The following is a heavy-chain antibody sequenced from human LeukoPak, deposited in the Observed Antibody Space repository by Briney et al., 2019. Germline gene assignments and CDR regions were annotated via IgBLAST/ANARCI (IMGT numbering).Heavy chain of an antibody. Sequence: SETLSLTCTVSGGSIGSDYWTWIRQPPGEALEWIGDVYKTGITNYNPSLKSRVTISVDTSKNQFSLRLNSVTAADTAVYYCARDEPRGGWAYWGQGILVTVSS. CDR3: ARDEPRGGWAY. J-gene: IGHJ4*02. D-gene: IGHD6-19*01. CDR2: VYKTGIT. CDR1: GGSIGSDY. V-gene: IGHV4-59*01.